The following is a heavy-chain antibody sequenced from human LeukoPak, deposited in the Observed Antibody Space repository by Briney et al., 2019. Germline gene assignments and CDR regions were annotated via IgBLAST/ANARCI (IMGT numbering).Heavy chain of an antibody. V-gene: IGHV3-21*06. CDR3: GRDQVGNTMDLDY. CDR2: ITTSATFI. CDR1: GFTFTDYC. Sequence: KPGGSLRLSCAASGFTFTDYCMHWVRQAPGKGLEWVASITTSATFIYYADSVKGRFTISRDNAKNSLYLQMNSLRAEDTAVYYCGRDQVGNTMDLDYWGQGTLVTVSS. J-gene: IGHJ4*02. D-gene: IGHD1-26*01.